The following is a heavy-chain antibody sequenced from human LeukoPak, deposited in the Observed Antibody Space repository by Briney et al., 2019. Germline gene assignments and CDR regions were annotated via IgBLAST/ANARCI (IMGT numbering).Heavy chain of an antibody. J-gene: IGHJ4*02. CDR1: GDSISTSNSY. CDR3: ARDRDMGGGNYFRVFYFDS. Sequence: SSETLSLTCTVSGDSISTSNSYWGWIRQPPGKGLEWIGSIYYSGNTYYNASLKSRVTISIDTSKNQFSLKLTSVTAADTAVYYCARDRDMGGGNYFRVFYFDSWGQGTLVTVSS. D-gene: IGHD3-16*01. V-gene: IGHV4-39*07. CDR2: IYYSGNT.